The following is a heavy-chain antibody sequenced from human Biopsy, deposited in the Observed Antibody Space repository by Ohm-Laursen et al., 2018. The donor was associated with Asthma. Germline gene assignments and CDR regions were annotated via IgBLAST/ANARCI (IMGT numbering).Heavy chain of an antibody. CDR3: AKLRITMVQGVIINVEYYYGMDV. D-gene: IGHD3-10*01. CDR1: GGSISSSNW. Sequence: PGTLSLTCAVSGGSISSSNWWSWVRQPPGKGLEWIGEIYHSGSTNYNPSLKSRVTISGDKSKNQFSLKLSFVTAADTAVYYCAKLRITMVQGVIINVEYYYGMDVWGQGTTVTVSS. V-gene: IGHV4-4*03. CDR2: IYHSGST. J-gene: IGHJ6*02.